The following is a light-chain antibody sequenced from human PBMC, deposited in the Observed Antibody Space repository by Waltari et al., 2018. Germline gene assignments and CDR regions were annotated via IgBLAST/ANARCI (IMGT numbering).Light chain of an antibody. CDR3: SSFAGTVM. Sequence: QSALTQPASVSGSPGQSITISCTGTNSDVGTYNLVSWYQQHPGKAPKLMIYEGNKRPSGVSYRFSGSKSGNTASLTISGLQAEDEADYYCSSFAGTVMFGGGTKLTVL. J-gene: IGLJ3*02. CDR1: NSDVGTYNL. V-gene: IGLV2-23*01. CDR2: EGN.